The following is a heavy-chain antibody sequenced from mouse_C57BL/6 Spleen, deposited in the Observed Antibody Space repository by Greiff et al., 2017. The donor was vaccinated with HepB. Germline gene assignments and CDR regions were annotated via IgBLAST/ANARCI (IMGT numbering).Heavy chain of an antibody. CDR3: ARNVDGYVTGY. D-gene: IGHD2-2*01. Sequence: QVQLQQSGAELVKPGASVKISCKASGYAFSSYWMNWVKQRPGKGLEWIGQIYPGDGDTNYNGKFKGKATLTADKSSSTAYMQLSSLTSEDSAVYFCARNVDGYVTGYWGQGTTLTVSS. CDR2: IYPGDGDT. J-gene: IGHJ2*01. V-gene: IGHV1-80*01. CDR1: GYAFSSYW.